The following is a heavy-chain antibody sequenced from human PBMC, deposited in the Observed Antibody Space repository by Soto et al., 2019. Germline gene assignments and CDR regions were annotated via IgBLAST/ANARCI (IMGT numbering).Heavy chain of an antibody. CDR2: ISAHNGNT. V-gene: IGHV1-18*01. CDR3: ARGRYXDY. CDR1: GYAFTTYG. Sequence: QVHLVQSGAEVKKPGASVKVSCKGSGYAFTTYGITWVRQAPGQGLEWMGWISAHNGNTNYAQKLQGRVTVTRDTSTSTAYMELRSLRSDDTAVYYCARGRYXDYXXXXXXVTVXS. J-gene: IGHJ4*01. D-gene: IGHD1-1*01.